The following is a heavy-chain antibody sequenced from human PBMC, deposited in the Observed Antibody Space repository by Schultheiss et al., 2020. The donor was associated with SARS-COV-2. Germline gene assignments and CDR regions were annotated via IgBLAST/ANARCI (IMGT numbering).Heavy chain of an antibody. J-gene: IGHJ4*02. V-gene: IGHV3-33*06. CDR2: IWYDGSNK. CDR1: GFTFSSYA. Sequence: GESLKISCAASGFTFSSYAMSWVRQAPGKGLEWVAVIWYDGSNKYYADSVKGRFTISRDNSKNTLYLQMNSLRAEDTAVYYCAKGSAVAPGDYFDYWGQGTLVTVSS. D-gene: IGHD6-19*01. CDR3: AKGSAVAPGDYFDY.